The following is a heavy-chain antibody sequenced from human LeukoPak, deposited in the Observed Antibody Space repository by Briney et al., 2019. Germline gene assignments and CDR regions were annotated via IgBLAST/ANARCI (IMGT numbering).Heavy chain of an antibody. CDR3: ARQANDFWNGYYPSFDF. CDR1: GGSITNFY. J-gene: IGHJ4*02. V-gene: IGHV4-4*07. D-gene: IGHD3-3*01. Sequence: NPSETLSLTCSVSGGSITNFYWSWIRQPAGKGLEWIGRVYSTGNTNYSPSFRSRVTMLVDTSKNQFSLEVNSVTAADTAVYYCARQANDFWNGYYPSFDFWGQGTLVTVSS. CDR2: VYSTGNT.